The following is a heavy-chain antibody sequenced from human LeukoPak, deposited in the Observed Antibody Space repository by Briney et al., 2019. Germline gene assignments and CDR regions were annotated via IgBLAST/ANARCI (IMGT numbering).Heavy chain of an antibody. CDR3: ARGTCTNGVCYSAGTYYFDY. CDR2: IYYSGST. CDR1: GGSISSSSYY. J-gene: IGHJ4*02. D-gene: IGHD2-8*01. Sequence: SETLSLTCTVSGGSISSSSYYWGWIRQPPGKGLEWIGSIYYSGSTYYNPSLKSRVTISVDTSKNQFSLKLSSVTAADTAVYYCARGTCTNGVCYSAGTYYFDYWGQGTLVTVSS. V-gene: IGHV4-39*07.